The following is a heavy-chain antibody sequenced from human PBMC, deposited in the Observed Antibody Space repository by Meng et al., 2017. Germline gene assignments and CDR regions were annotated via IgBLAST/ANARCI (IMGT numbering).Heavy chain of an antibody. J-gene: IGHJ4*02. CDR3: ARVGMADPPD. V-gene: IGHV3-30*01. Sequence: VELGESGGGWVEPGRSLGHACAASGFTFSSDGMHRVRQAPGKGLEWVAVISYDGSNKYYADSVKGRFTITRANSKNTLYLQMNSLRAEDTAVYYCARVGMADPPDWGQGTLVTVSS. D-gene: IGHD5-24*01. CDR2: ISYDGSNK. CDR1: GFTFSSDG.